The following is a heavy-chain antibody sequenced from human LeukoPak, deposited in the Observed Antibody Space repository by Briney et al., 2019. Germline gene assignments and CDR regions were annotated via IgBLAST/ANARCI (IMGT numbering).Heavy chain of an antibody. D-gene: IGHD3-16*02. CDR2: INHSGST. V-gene: IGHV4-34*01. CDR3: ARGQGYYDYVWWSCRNQPSNYLDY. CDR1: GGSFSGYY. Sequence: SETLSLTCAVYGGSFSGYYWSWIRQPPGKGLEWIGDINHSGSTNYNPSLKSRVTISVDTSKNQFSLKLSSVTAADTAVYYCARGQGYYDYVWWSCRNQPSNYLDYGGRGTVVRVS. J-gene: IGHJ4*02.